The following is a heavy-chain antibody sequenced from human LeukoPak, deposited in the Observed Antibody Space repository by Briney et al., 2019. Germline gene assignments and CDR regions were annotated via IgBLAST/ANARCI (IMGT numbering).Heavy chain of an antibody. V-gene: IGHV1-69*13. J-gene: IGHJ6*03. CDR1: GGTFSSYA. Sequence: GASVKVSCKASGGTFSSYAISWVRQAPGQGLEGMGGIIPIFGTANYAQKFQGRVTITADESTSTAYMELSSLRSEDTAVYYCARVKAARIQYYYYMDVWGKGTTVTVSS. D-gene: IGHD6-6*01. CDR3: ARVKAARIQYYYYMDV. CDR2: IIPIFGTA.